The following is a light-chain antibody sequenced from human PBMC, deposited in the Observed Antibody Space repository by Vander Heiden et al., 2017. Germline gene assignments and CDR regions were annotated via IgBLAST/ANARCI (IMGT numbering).Light chain of an antibody. Sequence: EIVLTQSPATLSLSPGERATLSCRASQSVNTYLAWYQQKPGQAPRLLIYDASNRATGIPARFSGSGSGTDFTLTISSLGPEDFAVYYCQQRSNWPRLTFGGGTKVEIK. CDR3: QQRSNWPRLT. V-gene: IGKV3-11*01. CDR2: DAS. J-gene: IGKJ4*01. CDR1: QSVNTY.